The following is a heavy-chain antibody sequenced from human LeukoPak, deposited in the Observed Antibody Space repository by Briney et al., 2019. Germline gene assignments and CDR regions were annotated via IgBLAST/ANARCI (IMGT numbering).Heavy chain of an antibody. CDR3: ARVEYQLLGRYYYYGLDV. J-gene: IGHJ6*02. D-gene: IGHD2-2*01. CDR1: GGSISSSNW. V-gene: IGHV4-4*02. CDR2: IYHSGST. Sequence: SETLSLTRAVSGGSISSSNWWSWVRQPPGEGLEWIGEIYHSGSTNYNPSRKSRVTMLIDTSKNQFSLKLSSVTAADTAMYYCARVEYQLLGRYYYYGLDVWGQGTTVTVSS.